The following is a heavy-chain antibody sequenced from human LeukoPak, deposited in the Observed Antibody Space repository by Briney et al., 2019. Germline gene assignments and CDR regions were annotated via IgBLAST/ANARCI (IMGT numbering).Heavy chain of an antibody. D-gene: IGHD1-26*01. CDR3: ALGVYYYDY. CDR2: ISSSSSYI. Sequence: GGSLRLFCAASGFTFSSYSMNWVRQAPGKGLEWVSSISSSSSYIYYADSVKGRFTISRDNTKNSLSLQMNSLRVEDTAVYYCALGVYYYDYWGQGTLVTVSS. CDR1: GFTFSSYS. J-gene: IGHJ4*02. V-gene: IGHV3-21*01.